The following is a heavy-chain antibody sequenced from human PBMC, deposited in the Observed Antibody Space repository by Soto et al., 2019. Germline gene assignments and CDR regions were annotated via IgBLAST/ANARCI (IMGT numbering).Heavy chain of an antibody. Sequence: TSETLSLTCTVSGGSISSSSYYWGWIRQPPGKGLEWIGSIYYSGSTYFNPSLNSRVTMSVDTSKSQFSLRLSSVTAADTAVYYCVRVISSSSSLGLPYYYYGMDVWGQGTTVTVSS. CDR1: GGSISSSSYY. J-gene: IGHJ6*02. CDR3: VRVISSSSSLGLPYYYYGMDV. CDR2: IYYSGST. D-gene: IGHD6-6*01. V-gene: IGHV4-39*01.